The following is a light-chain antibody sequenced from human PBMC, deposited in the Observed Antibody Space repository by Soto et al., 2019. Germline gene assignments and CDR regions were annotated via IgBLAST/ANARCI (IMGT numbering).Light chain of an antibody. CDR1: QSIRSH. Sequence: DIQTTQSPGSLRASVGHSATISCRASQSIRSHLNWYQQKPGKAPKVLIYTAFTLQGGVPSRFSGSGSETVFTLTISSLQPEDFATYYCQQSYLTPLTFGGGTKVDIK. J-gene: IGKJ4*01. CDR3: QQSYLTPLT. V-gene: IGKV1-39*01. CDR2: TAF.